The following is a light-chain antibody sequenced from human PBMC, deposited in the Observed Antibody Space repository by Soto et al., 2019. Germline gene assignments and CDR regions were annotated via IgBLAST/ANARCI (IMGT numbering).Light chain of an antibody. Sequence: EIVLTQYPGTLSLSPGERATLSCRASQSVSSSYLAWYQQKPGQAPRLLIYGASTRATGIPDRFSGSGSGTEFTLSISSLQSEDFAVYYCQQYYNWPRTFGQGTKVDIK. CDR1: QSVSSSY. CDR2: GAS. V-gene: IGKV3-15*01. J-gene: IGKJ1*01. CDR3: QQYYNWPRT.